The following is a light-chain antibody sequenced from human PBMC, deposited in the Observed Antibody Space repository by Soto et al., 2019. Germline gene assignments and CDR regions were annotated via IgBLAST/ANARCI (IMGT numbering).Light chain of an antibody. CDR3: QQYNNWPRT. J-gene: IGKJ1*01. CDR1: QSVSSN. V-gene: IGKV3-15*01. CDR2: GPS. Sequence: EIVMTQSPGTLSVSPGERATLSCRASQSVSSNLAWYQQKPGQAPRLLIYGPSTRATGIPARFSGSGSGTEFTLTISSLQSEDFAVYYCQQYNNWPRTFGQGTKLEIK.